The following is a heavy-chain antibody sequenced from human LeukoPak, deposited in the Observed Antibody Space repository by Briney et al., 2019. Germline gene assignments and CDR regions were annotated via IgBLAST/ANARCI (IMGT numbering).Heavy chain of an antibody. CDR1: GFTFSSSP. Sequence: PGGSLRLSCSASGFTFSSSPMHWVRQAPGKGLEYVSAITNDGGSTYSADSVKSRFTISRDNSKNTLYLQMSSLRPDDTAVYYCVKPQYSSGWLGYWGQGTLVTVSS. CDR3: VKPQYSSGWLGY. D-gene: IGHD6-19*01. J-gene: IGHJ4*02. CDR2: ITNDGGST. V-gene: IGHV3-64D*06.